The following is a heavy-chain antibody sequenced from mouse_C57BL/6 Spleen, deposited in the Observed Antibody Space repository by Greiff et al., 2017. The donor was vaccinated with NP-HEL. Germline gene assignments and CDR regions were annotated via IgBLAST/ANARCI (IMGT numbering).Heavy chain of an antibody. V-gene: IGHV2-9-1*01. CDR3: ARISYYYGERYFDY. J-gene: IGHJ2*01. CDR1: GFSLTSYA. Sequence: VQRVESGPGLVAPSQSLSITCTVSGFSLTSYAISWVRQPPGKGLEWLGVIWTGGGTNYNSALKSRLSISKDNSKSQVFLKMNSLQTDDTARYYCARISYYYGERYFDYWGQGTTLTVSS. CDR2: IWTGGGT. D-gene: IGHD1-1*01.